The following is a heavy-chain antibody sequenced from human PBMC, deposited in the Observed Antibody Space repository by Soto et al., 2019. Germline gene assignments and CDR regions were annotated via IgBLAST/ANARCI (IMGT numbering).Heavy chain of an antibody. CDR1: GGSISSGGYS. D-gene: IGHD6-13*01. V-gene: IGHV4-30-2*01. CDR3: APGAAMVDY. J-gene: IGHJ4*02. CDR2: ISHSGST. Sequence: QLQLQESGSGLVKPSQTLSLTCAVSGGSISSGGYSWSWIRQPPGKGLECIGYISHSGSTYYNPSLKSRVTISVDRSKNQFSLKLSSVTAADTAVNYRAPGAAMVDYWRQGTMVTVSS.